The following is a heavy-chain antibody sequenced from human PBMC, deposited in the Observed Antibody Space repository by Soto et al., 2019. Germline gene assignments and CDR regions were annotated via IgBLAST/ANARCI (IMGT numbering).Heavy chain of an antibody. D-gene: IGHD3-3*01. CDR3: AGEGALATFGVV. CDR2: VYYGGST. V-gene: IGHV4-59*01. J-gene: IGHJ4*02. CDR1: CDSIRSYY. Sequence: SETLSLTCTVSCDSIRSYYWTWIRQPPGRGLEWIGHVYYGGSTNYNPSLQSRVTISLDTSKNQFSLRLTSMTAADAAVYYCAGEGALATFGVVWGQGTRVTVSS.